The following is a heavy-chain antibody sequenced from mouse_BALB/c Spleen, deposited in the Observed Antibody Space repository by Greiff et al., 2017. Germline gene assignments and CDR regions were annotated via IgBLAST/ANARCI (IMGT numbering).Heavy chain of an antibody. Sequence: VQLKESGPGLVKPSQSLSLTCTVTGYSITSDYAWNWIRQFPGNKLEWMGYISYSGSTSYNPSLKSRISITRYTSKNQFFLLLNSVTTEDTATYYCARDYFYAMDYWGQGTSVTVSS. J-gene: IGHJ4*01. CDR1: GYSITSDYA. V-gene: IGHV3-2*02. D-gene: IGHD2-13*01. CDR2: ISYSGST. CDR3: ARDYFYAMDY.